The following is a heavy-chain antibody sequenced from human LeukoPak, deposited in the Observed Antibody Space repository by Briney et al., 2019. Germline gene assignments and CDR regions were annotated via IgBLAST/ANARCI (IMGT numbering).Heavy chain of an antibody. V-gene: IGHV4-59*01. CDR2: IYYSGST. CDR3: VRGNVSGYFDWSNYGMDV. Sequence: SETLSLTCTVSGGSISSYYWSWIRQPPGKGLEWIGYIYYSGSTNYNPSLKSRVTISVDTSKNQFSLKLSSVTAADTAVYYCVRGNVSGYFDWSNYGMDVWGQGTTVTVSS. CDR1: GGSISSYY. J-gene: IGHJ6*02. D-gene: IGHD3-9*01.